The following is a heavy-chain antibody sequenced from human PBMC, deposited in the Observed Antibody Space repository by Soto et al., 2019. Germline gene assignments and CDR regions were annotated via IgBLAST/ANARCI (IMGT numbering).Heavy chain of an antibody. CDR2: ISGSGGST. V-gene: IGHV3-23*01. CDR1: GFTFSSYA. D-gene: IGHD3-3*01. J-gene: IGHJ3*02. CDR3: AKHGYDFWSGVPTSGAFDI. Sequence: GGSLRLSCAASGFTFSSYAMSWVRQAPGKGLEWVSAISGSGGSTYYADSVKGRFTISRDNSKNTLYLQMNSLRAEDTAVYYCAKHGYDFWSGVPTSGAFDIWGQGTMVTVSS.